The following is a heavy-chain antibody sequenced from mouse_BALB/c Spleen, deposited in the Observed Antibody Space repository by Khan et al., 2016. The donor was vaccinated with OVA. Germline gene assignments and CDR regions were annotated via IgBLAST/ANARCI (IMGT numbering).Heavy chain of an antibody. Sequence: QVQLKESGPGLVAPSESLSITCTVSGFSLSSYGVNWVRQPPGKGLEWLGVIWGDGSTNYHSGLKSRLTINKDNSKSQVFLKLNSLQAYDTTTDYSTKFTPDYNSMDYWGQGTSVTVSS. CDR3: TKFTPDYNSMDY. D-gene: IGHD1-1*01. V-gene: IGHV2-3*01. CDR2: IWGDGST. J-gene: IGHJ4*01. CDR1: GFSLSSYG.